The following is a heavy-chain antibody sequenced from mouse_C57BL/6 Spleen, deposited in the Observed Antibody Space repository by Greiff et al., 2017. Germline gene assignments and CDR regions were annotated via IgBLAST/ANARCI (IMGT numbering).Heavy chain of an antibody. Sequence: QVQLKESGAELVKPGASVKLSCKASGYTFTEYTIHWVKQRSGQGLEWIGWFYPGSGSIKYNEKFKDKATLTADKSSSTVYMELSRLTSEDSAVYVCARHGYDYDVTYWYFDVWGTGTTVTVSS. CDR3: ARHGYDYDVTYWYFDV. D-gene: IGHD2-4*01. CDR1: GYTFTEYT. V-gene: IGHV1-62-2*01. J-gene: IGHJ1*03. CDR2: FYPGSGSI.